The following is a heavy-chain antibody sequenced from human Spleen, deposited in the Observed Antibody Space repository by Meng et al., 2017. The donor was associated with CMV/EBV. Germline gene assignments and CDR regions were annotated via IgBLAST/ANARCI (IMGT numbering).Heavy chain of an antibody. CDR3: ARDPHDYGDLFDY. CDR2: IKQDGSEK. Sequence: GESLKISCAASGFTFSSYWMSWVRQAPGKGLEWVANIKQDGSEKYYVDSVKGRFTISRDNAKNTLYLQMNSLRAEDTAVYYCARDPHDYGDLFDYWGQGTLVTVSS. D-gene: IGHD4-17*01. CDR1: GFTFSSYW. V-gene: IGHV3-7*01. J-gene: IGHJ4*02.